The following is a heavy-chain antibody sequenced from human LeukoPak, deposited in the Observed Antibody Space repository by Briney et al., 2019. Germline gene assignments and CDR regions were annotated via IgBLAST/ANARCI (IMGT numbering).Heavy chain of an antibody. J-gene: IGHJ4*02. CDR2: IYPGDSDT. CDR1: GYRFNTYW. CDR3: ARRQGCSSTSCPPDY. Sequence: GASLKISCRGSGYRFNTYWIGWVRQMPGKGLGWMGIIYPGDSDTRYSPSFQGQVTMSADKSINTAYLQWSSLKASDTATYYCARRQGCSSTSCPPDYWGQGTLVTVSS. V-gene: IGHV5-51*01. D-gene: IGHD2-2*01.